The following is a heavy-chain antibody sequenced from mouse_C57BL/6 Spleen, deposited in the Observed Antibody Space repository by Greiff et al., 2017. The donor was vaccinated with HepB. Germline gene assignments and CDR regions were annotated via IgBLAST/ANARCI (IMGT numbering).Heavy chain of an antibody. CDR1: GFTFSSYA. J-gene: IGHJ1*03. D-gene: IGHD2-5*01. CDR3: TRDGAYYSNYDWYFDV. CDR2: ISSGGDYI. V-gene: IGHV5-9-1*02. Sequence: EVKLMDSGEGLVKPGGSLKLSCAASGFTFSSYAMSWVRQTQEKRLEWVAYISSGGDYIYYADTVKGRFTISRDNARNTLYLQMSSLKSEDTAMYYCTRDGAYYSNYDWYFDVWGTGTTVTVSS.